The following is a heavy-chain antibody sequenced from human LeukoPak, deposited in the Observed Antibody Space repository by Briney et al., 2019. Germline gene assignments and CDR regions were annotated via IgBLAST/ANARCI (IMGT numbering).Heavy chain of an antibody. CDR1: GGTFSSYA. CDR3: ACNLLYCSSTSCYFDY. D-gene: IGHD2-2*01. Sequence: SVKVSCKASGGTFSSYAISWVRQAPGQGLEWMGGIIPIFGTTNYAQKFQGRVTITADESTSTAYMELSSLRSEDTAVYYCACNLLYCSSTSCYFDYWGQGTLVTVSS. V-gene: IGHV1-69*13. CDR2: IIPIFGTT. J-gene: IGHJ4*02.